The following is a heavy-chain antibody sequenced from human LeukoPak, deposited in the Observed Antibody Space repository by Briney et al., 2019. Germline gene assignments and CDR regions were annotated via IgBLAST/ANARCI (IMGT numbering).Heavy chain of an antibody. J-gene: IGHJ4*02. CDR3: ARNYYGSGSYIR. D-gene: IGHD3-10*01. V-gene: IGHV3-23*01. Sequence: GGSLRLSCAASGFTFSSYAMSWVRQAPGKGLEWVSAISGSGGSTYYADSVKGRFTISRDNSKNTLYLQMNSLRAEDTAVYYCARNYYGSGSYIRWGQGTLVTVSS. CDR1: GFTFSSYA. CDR2: ISGSGGST.